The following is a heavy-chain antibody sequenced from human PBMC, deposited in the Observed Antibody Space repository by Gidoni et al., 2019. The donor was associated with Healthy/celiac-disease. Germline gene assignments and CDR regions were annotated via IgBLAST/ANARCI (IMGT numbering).Heavy chain of an antibody. J-gene: IGHJ5*02. CDR1: AGSIRSSSYY. Sequence: QLQLQESGPGLVKPSETLSLTCTVPAGSIRSSSYYWGWIRQPPGKGLEWIGSIYYSGSTYYNPSLKSRVTISVDTSKNQFSLKLSSVTAADTAVYYCARQGTGAYYYDSSGYYENWFDPWGQGTLVTVSS. V-gene: IGHV4-39*01. CDR3: ARQGTGAYYYDSSGYYENWFDP. CDR2: IYYSGST. D-gene: IGHD3-22*01.